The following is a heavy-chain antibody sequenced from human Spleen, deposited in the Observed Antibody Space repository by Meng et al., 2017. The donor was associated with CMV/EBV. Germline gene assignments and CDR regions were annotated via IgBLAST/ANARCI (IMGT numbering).Heavy chain of an antibody. V-gene: IGHV3-43*01. CDR3: ARELDDFWSGYGMDV. CDR1: GFTFDDYI. D-gene: IGHD3-3*01. J-gene: IGHJ6*02. CDR2: INWDGSKT. Sequence: GGSLRLSCAASGFTFDDYIMHWVRQAPGKGLEWVSLINWDGSKTSYGDSVKGRFTISRDNSKNTLYLQMNSLRAEDTAVYYCARELDDFWSGYGMDVWGQGTTVTVSS.